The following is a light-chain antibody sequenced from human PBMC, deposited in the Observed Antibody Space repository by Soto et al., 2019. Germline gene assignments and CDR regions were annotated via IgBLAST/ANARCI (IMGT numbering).Light chain of an antibody. CDR2: AAS. CDR1: QGISSW. V-gene: IGKV1-12*01. J-gene: IGKJ2*01. Sequence: DIQMTQSPSSVSASVGDRVTITCRASQGISSWLDWYQQKPGKAPKLLIYAASSLQIGVPSRFSGSGSGTDFTLTISSLQSEDFATYYCLQSDSFPYTFGQGTKLEIK. CDR3: LQSDSFPYT.